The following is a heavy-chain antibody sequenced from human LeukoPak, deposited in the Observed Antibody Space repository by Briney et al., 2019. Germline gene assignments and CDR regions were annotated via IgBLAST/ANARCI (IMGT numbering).Heavy chain of an antibody. CDR2: VYPGDSDT. Sequence: GESLKISCKASGYTFSDYWIGWVRQMPGQGLEWMGIVYPGDSDTRYSPSFQGHVTISADKSINTAYLQWSGLQASDNAIYFCARSQGLYGAADYWGQGTLV. D-gene: IGHD2-2*02. CDR1: GYTFSDYW. V-gene: IGHV5-51*01. J-gene: IGHJ4*02. CDR3: ARSQGLYGAADY.